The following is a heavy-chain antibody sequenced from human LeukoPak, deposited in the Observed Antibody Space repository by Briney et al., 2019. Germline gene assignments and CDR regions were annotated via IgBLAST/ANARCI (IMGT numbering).Heavy chain of an antibody. CDR2: INPNSGGT. CDR1: GYTFTGYY. Sequence: ASVKVSCKTSGYTFTGYYMHWVRQAPGQGLEWMGWINPNSGGTNYAQTFQGRVTMTRDTSISTAYMELSSLRSDDTAVYYCASVIDYYFDYWGQGTLVTVSS. V-gene: IGHV1-2*02. CDR3: ASVIDYYFDY. D-gene: IGHD3-22*01. J-gene: IGHJ4*02.